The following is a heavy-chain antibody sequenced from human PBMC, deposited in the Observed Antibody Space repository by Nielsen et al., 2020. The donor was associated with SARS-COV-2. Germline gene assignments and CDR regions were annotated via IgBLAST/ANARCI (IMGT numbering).Heavy chain of an antibody. J-gene: IGHJ1*01. V-gene: IGHV3-23*01. CDR3: AKMSPPGIAVGTAEYFQH. CDR1: GFTFDDYG. CDR2: ISGSGGST. Sequence: GGSLRLSCAASGFTFDDYGMSWVRQAPGKGLEWVSAISGSGGSTYYADSVKGRFTISRDKSKNTLYVLMNNLRAEDTAIYYCAKMSPPGIAVGTAEYFQHWGQGTLVTVSS. D-gene: IGHD6-19*01.